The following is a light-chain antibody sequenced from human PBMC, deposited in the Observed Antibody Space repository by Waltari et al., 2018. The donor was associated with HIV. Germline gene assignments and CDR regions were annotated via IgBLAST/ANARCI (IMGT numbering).Light chain of an antibody. CDR3: NSYTRSSTLGV. CDR2: EVT. Sequence: QSALTQPASVSGSPGQSITISCTGTSSDVGGYNYVSWYQQHPGKAPKLMIYEVTNLPSGVSSRFSGSKSGNTASLTISGLQAEDEAAYYCNSYTRSSTLGVFGGGTKLTVL. V-gene: IGLV2-14*01. J-gene: IGLJ2*01. CDR1: SSDVGGYNY.